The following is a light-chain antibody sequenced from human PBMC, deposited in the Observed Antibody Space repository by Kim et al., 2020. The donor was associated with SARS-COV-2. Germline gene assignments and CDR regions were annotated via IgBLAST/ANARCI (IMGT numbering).Light chain of an antibody. Sequence: GQSITISCTGTSSDVGGYNYVSWYQQHPDKAPKLMIYDVSKRPSGVSNRFSGSKSGNTASLTISGLQAEDEADYYCSSYTSSSYVVFGGGTQLTVL. CDR2: DVS. J-gene: IGLJ2*01. CDR3: SSYTSSSYVV. CDR1: SSDVGGYNY. V-gene: IGLV2-14*04.